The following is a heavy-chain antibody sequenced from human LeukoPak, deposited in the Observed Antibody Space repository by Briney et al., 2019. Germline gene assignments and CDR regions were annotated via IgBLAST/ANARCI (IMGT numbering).Heavy chain of an antibody. CDR2: ISWNSGSI. V-gene: IGHV3-9*01. CDR3: AKSAGYYYYYMEV. CDR1: GFTFDDYA. J-gene: IGHJ6*03. D-gene: IGHD6-13*01. Sequence: QPGGSLRLSCAASGFTFDDYAMHWVRQAPGKGLEWVSGISWNSGSIGYADSVKGRFTISRDNAKNSLYLQMNSLRAEDTALYYCAKSAGYYYYYMEVWGKGNTVTVSS.